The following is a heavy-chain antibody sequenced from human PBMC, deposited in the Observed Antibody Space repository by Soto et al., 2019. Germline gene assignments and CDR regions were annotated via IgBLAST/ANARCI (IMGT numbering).Heavy chain of an antibody. CDR3: GRGSYYYGSGSYYSNDAFDI. D-gene: IGHD3-10*01. CDR1: GFTFSSYW. CDR2: INSDGSST. V-gene: IGHV3-74*01. Sequence: PGGSLRLSCAASGFTFSSYWMHWVRQAPGKGLVWVSRINSDGSSTSYADSVKGRFTISRDNAKNTLYLQMNSLRAEDTAVYYCGRGSYYYGSGSYYSNDAFDIWGQGTMVTVSS. J-gene: IGHJ3*02.